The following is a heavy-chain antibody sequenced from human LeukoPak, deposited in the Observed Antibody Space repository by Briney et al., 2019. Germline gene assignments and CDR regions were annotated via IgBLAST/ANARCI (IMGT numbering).Heavy chain of an antibody. Sequence: GGSLRLSCAASGFTFSHHGMNWVRQAPGKGLEWVSGVGPSGARTYYADSVKGRFTVSRDNSKNTLYLQMNSLRAEDTAVYYCAKSVLLWFGASDAFDIWGQGTMVTVSS. D-gene: IGHD3-10*01. CDR3: AKSVLLWFGASDAFDI. CDR1: GFTFSHHG. CDR2: VGPSGART. J-gene: IGHJ3*02. V-gene: IGHV3-23*01.